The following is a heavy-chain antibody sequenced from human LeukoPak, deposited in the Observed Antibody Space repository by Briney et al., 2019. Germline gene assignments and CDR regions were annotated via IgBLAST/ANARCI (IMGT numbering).Heavy chain of an antibody. Sequence: PSETLSLTCAVYGGSFSGYYWSWIRPPPGKGLEWVGEINHSGSTNYNPSRTSRVTISVDTSKNQFSLKLSSVTAADTAVHYCARGRYSSGYYFGLSRSKFDYWGQGTLVTVSS. V-gene: IGHV4-34*01. CDR3: ARGRYSSGYYFGLSRSKFDY. D-gene: IGHD3-22*01. CDR1: GGSFSGYY. CDR2: INHSGST. J-gene: IGHJ4*02.